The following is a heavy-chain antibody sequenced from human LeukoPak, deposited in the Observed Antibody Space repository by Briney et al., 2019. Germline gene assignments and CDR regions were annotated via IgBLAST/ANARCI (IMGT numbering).Heavy chain of an antibody. D-gene: IGHD3-3*01. CDR2: IYYSGST. Sequence: PSETLSLTCTVSGGSISSYYWSWIRRPPGKGLEWIGYIYYSGSTNYNPSLKSRVTISVDTSKNQFSLKLSSVTAADTAVYYCARFYDFWSGYFTSYYYYGMDVWGQGTTVTVSS. CDR3: ARFYDFWSGYFTSYYYYGMDV. J-gene: IGHJ6*02. CDR1: GGSISSYY. V-gene: IGHV4-59*01.